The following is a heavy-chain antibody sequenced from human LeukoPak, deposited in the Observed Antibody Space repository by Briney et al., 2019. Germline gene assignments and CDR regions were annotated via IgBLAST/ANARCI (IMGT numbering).Heavy chain of an antibody. Sequence: GESLKISCKCSGYSFTSYWIGWVRQMPGKGLEWMGIIYPADSDTRYSPSFQGQVTISTDKSISTAYLQWSSLKASDTAMYYCARYYDFWSGFGNFDYWGQGNLVSVSS. CDR1: GYSFTSYW. CDR2: IYPADSDT. J-gene: IGHJ4*02. CDR3: ARYYDFWSGFGNFDY. V-gene: IGHV5-51*01. D-gene: IGHD3-3*01.